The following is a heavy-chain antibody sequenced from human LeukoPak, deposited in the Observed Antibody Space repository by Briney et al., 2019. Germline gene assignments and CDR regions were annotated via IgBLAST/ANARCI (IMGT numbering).Heavy chain of an antibody. CDR3: ARVGSGPLSTYKIKTSNWFDS. CDR1: GYTFTGYY. D-gene: IGHD3-3*02. Sequence: ASVKVSCKASGYTFTGYYIHWVRQAPGQGLEWMGWMNPNSGGTSYAQKFQGRVTFTRDTSMRTAYMELNRLTSDDTAVYYCARVGSGPLSTYKIKTSNWFDSWGQGTLVTVSS. V-gene: IGHV1-2*02. J-gene: IGHJ5*01. CDR2: MNPNSGGT.